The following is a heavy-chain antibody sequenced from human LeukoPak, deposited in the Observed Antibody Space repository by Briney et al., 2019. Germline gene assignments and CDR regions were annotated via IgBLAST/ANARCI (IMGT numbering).Heavy chain of an antibody. J-gene: IGHJ6*03. V-gene: IGHV4-59*01. Sequence: PSETLSLTCTVSGGSISNYYWTWIRQPPGKGLEWIGYIYNTGGTNYSPSLKSRLSISVDTSKNQFSLKLSSVTAADTAVYYCARTKKGADYCRSLWYFYYYNKDGLGKGTKGTGSS. CDR1: GGSISNYY. CDR2: IYNTGGT. D-gene: IGHD4/OR15-4a*01. CDR3: ARTKKGADYCRSLWYFYYYNKDG.